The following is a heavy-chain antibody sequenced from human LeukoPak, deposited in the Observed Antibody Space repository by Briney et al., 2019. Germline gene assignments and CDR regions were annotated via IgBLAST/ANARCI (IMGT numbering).Heavy chain of an antibody. Sequence: GESLKISCKGSGYGFTTCWIGWVPQVPGKGLEWMGVLNPGNSDTRYSPSFQGQVTISADESITTAYLQWSSLKASDTAMYYCARLRWAAGDGYYFDYWGQGTPVTVSS. V-gene: IGHV5-51*01. J-gene: IGHJ4*02. CDR2: LNPGNSDT. CDR1: GYGFTTCW. CDR3: ARLRWAAGDGYYFDY. D-gene: IGHD6-13*01.